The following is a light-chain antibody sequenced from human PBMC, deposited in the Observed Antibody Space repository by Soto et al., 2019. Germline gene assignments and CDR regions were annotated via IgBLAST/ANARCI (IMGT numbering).Light chain of an antibody. Sequence: EVVLTQSPATLSLSPGEKATLSCRASQDINTYLGWYQQKPGQPPRLLIYDASNRASGIPARFSGSGSGTEFTLTISSLQSEDFAVYYCQQYNNWPTFGGGTKVDIK. CDR2: DAS. J-gene: IGKJ4*01. CDR3: QQYNNWPT. V-gene: IGKV3-11*01. CDR1: QDINTY.